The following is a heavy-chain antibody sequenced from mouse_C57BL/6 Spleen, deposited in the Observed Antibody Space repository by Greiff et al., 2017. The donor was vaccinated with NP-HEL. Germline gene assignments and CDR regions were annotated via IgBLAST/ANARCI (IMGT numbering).Heavy chain of an antibody. V-gene: IGHV1-82*01. CDR3: ARSGSSGPAWFAY. CDR2: IYPGDGDT. D-gene: IGHD3-2*02. CDR1: GYAFSSSW. J-gene: IGHJ3*01. Sequence: QVQLKQSGPELVKPGASVKISCKASGYAFSSSWMNWVKPRPGKGLEWIGRIYPGDGDTNYNGKFKGKATLTADKSSSTAYMQLCSLTSEDSAVYFCARSGSSGPAWFAYWGQGTLVTVSA.